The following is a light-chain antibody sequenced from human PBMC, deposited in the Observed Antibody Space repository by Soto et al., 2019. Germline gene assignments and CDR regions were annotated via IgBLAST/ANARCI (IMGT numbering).Light chain of an antibody. CDR2: DAS. J-gene: IGKJ2*01. Sequence: EIVLTQSPATLSLSPGERATLSCRASQSVSSYLAWYQQKPDQAPRLLIYDASNRATGILARFSGSGSGTDFTLTISSLEPEDFAVYYCQQRSNWPPYTFGQGTKLEIK. CDR3: QQRSNWPPYT. V-gene: IGKV3-11*01. CDR1: QSVSSY.